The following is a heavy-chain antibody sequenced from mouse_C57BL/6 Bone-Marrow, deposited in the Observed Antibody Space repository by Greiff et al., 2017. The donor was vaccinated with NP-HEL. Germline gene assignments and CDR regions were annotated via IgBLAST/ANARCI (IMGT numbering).Heavy chain of an antibody. V-gene: IGHV1-64*01. Sequence: QVQLQQPGAELVKPGASVKLSCKASGYTFTSYWMHWVKQRPGQGLEWIGMIHPNSGSTNYNEKFKSKATLTVDKSSSTAYMQLSSLTSEDSAVYYCARSRRSRRYFDYWGQGTTLTVSS. CDR2: IHPNSGST. J-gene: IGHJ2*01. CDR1: GYTFTSYW. D-gene: IGHD2-4*01. CDR3: ARSRRSRRYFDY.